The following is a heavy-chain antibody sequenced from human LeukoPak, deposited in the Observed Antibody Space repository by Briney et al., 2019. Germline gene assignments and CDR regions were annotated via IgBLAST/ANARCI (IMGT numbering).Heavy chain of an antibody. J-gene: IGHJ6*03. CDR2: ISTSGST. Sequence: SETLSLTCTVSGDSISGSYWSWIRQPAGKGLQWIGRISTSGSTNYNPSLKRRVTMSVDRSTNEFSLTVRSVTAADTALYYCARGLPSYGDYVDYYFYMDVWGKGTTVTVSS. D-gene: IGHD4-17*01. CDR3: ARGLPSYGDYVDYYFYMDV. CDR1: GDSISGSY. V-gene: IGHV4-4*07.